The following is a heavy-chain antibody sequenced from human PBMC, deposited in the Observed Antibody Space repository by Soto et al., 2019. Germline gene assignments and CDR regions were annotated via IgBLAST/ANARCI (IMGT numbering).Heavy chain of an antibody. CDR1: GFTFSSHG. D-gene: IGHD2-15*01. CDR3: ARSGVVAPDSYCSGGSCYADY. Sequence: GRSLRLSCAASGFTFSSHGMRWVRQAPGKGLEWVAVIWYDGSNKYYADSVKGRFTISRDNSKNTLYLQMNSLRAEDTAVYYCARSGVVAPDSYCSGGSCYADYWGQGTLVTVSS. J-gene: IGHJ4*02. V-gene: IGHV3-33*01. CDR2: IWYDGSNK.